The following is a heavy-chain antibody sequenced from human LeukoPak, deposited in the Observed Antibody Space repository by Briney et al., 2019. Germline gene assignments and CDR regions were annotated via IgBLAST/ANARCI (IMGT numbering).Heavy chain of an antibody. J-gene: IGHJ4*02. CDR2: IYHSGST. CDR3: AKMGAKVVANNFDY. V-gene: IGHV4-38-2*02. Sequence: SETLSLTCTVSGYSISSGYYWGWIRQPPGKGLEWIGSIYHSGSTYYNPSLKSRVTISVDTSKNQFSLKLSSVTAADTAVYYCAKMGAKVVANNFDYWGQGTLGTVSS. CDR1: GYSISSGYY. D-gene: IGHD5-12*01.